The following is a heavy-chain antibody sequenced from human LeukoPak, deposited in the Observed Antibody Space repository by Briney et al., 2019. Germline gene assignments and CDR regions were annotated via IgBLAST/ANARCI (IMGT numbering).Heavy chain of an antibody. CDR1: GFTFSSYA. J-gene: IGHJ4*02. Sequence: GGSLRLSCAASGFTFSSYAMSWVRQAPGKRLEWVSGISGSGDNTYYADSVKGRFTISRDNSKNTLYVQVNSLGTEDTAAYYCAKGSYYDSSGSFYFDYWGQGTLVTVSS. CDR3: AKGSYYDSSGSFYFDY. V-gene: IGHV3-23*01. CDR2: ISGSGDNT. D-gene: IGHD3-22*01.